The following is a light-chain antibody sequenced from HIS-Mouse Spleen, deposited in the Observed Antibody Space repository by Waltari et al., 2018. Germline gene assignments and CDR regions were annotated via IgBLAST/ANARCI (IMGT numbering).Light chain of an antibody. CDR3: HYTHSSGNHWV. CDR1: ALPKKY. J-gene: IGLJ2*01. Sequence: SYELTQPPSVSVSPGQTARITCSGDALPKKYAYWYQQKSGQAPVLVIYEDSKRPAGIPERFSGSSARTTAIFTISGDQVEDEADYYCHYTHSSGNHWVFGGGTKLTVL. CDR2: EDS. V-gene: IGLV3-10*01.